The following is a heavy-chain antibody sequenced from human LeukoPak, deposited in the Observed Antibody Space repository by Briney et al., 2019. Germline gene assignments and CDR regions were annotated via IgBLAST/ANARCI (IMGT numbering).Heavy chain of an antibody. CDR1: GYTFTGYY. CDR3: ARDLFEYSSSSGGY. V-gene: IGHV1-2*02. CDR2: INPNSGGT. D-gene: IGHD6-6*01. J-gene: IGHJ4*02. Sequence: GASVKVSCKASGYTFTGYYMHWVRQAPGQGLEWMGWINPNSGGTNYAQKFQGRVTMTRDTSISTAYMELSRLRSDDTAVYYCARDLFEYSSSSGGYWGQGTLVTVSS.